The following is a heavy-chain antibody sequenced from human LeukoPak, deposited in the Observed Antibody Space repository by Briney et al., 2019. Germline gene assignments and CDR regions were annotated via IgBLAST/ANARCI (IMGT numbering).Heavy chain of an antibody. CDR1: GGSISSGDYY. CDR3: ARGEVVTASDAFDI. CDR2: IYYSGST. J-gene: IGHJ3*02. V-gene: IGHV4-30-4*01. Sequence: SQTLSLTCTVSGGSISSGDYYWSWIRQPPGKGLEWIGYIYYSGSTYYNPSLKSRVTISVDTSKNQFSLKLSSVTAADTAVYYCARGEVVTASDAFDIWGQGTMVTVSS. D-gene: IGHD2-21*02.